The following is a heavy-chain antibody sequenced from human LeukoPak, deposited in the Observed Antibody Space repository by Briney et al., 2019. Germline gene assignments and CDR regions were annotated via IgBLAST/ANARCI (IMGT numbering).Heavy chain of an antibody. Sequence: ASVKVSCKASGYTFTSYGISWVRQAPGQGLEWMGWISAYNGNTNYAQKLQGRVTMTTDTSTSTAYMELRSLRSDDTVVYYCASPTYCGGDCYPRWYYGMDVWGQGTTVTVSS. V-gene: IGHV1-18*01. CDR1: GYTFTSYG. CDR3: ASPTYCGGDCYPRWYYGMDV. J-gene: IGHJ6*02. D-gene: IGHD2-21*02. CDR2: ISAYNGNT.